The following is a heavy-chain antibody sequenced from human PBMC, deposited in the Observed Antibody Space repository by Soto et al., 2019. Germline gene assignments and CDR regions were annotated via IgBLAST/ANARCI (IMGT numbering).Heavy chain of an antibody. J-gene: IGHJ5*02. D-gene: IGHD1-26*01. Sequence: GGSPRLSCAASGFTFSSYAMSWVRQAPGEGLEWVXAXRXXXGXTXXXDXXXXRFTISRDNSKNTLYLQMKSLRAEDTAVYYCAKDLWVAKSDWFDPWGQGTLVTVSS. CDR3: AKDLWVAKSDWFDP. CDR2: XRXXXGXT. CDR1: GFTFSSYA. V-gene: IGHV3-23*01.